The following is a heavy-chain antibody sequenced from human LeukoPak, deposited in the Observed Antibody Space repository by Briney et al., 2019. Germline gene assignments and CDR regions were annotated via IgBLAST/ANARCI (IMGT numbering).Heavy chain of an antibody. Sequence: ASVKVSCKASGYTFTSNGISWVRQALGQGLEWMGWISAYNDHRNYAQNLQGRVTMTTDTSTSTAYMELRSLRSDDTAVYYCARESDYYYGTDVWGQGTTVTVSS. CDR1: GYTFTSNG. CDR2: ISAYNDHR. CDR3: ARESDYYYGTDV. V-gene: IGHV1-18*01. J-gene: IGHJ6*02.